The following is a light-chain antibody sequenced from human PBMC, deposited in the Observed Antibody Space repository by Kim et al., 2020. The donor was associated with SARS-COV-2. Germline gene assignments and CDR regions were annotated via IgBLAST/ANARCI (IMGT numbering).Light chain of an antibody. CDR3: GTWDTRLSAGV. J-gene: IGLJ3*02. CDR1: NSNIGSSF. Sequence: GQKVTISCAGSNSNIGSSFVYWYQQFPGSAPRILIHDNNGRPSGIPDRFSGSKSGTAATLAITGLQTGDEGHYYCGTWDTRLSAGVFGGGTQLTVL. CDR2: DNN. V-gene: IGLV1-51*01.